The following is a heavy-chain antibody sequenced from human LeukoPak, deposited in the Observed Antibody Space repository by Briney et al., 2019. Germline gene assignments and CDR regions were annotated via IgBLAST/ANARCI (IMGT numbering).Heavy chain of an antibody. J-gene: IGHJ4*02. V-gene: IGHV3-72*01. CDR3: ARAQSDSSGYYYVGDY. CDR2: TRKKAKGYTT. Sequence: GGSLRLSCAASGFTLSDYYMDWVRQAPGQGLEWVARTRKKAKGYTTEYAASVKGRFTISRDDSKNSVDLQMNSLITEDTAVYYCARAQSDSSGYYYVGDYWGQGTLVAVSS. D-gene: IGHD3-22*01. CDR1: GFTLSDYY.